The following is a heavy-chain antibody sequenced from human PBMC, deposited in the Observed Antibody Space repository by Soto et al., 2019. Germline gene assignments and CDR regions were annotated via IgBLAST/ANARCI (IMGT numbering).Heavy chain of an antibody. V-gene: IGHV4-30-2*01. J-gene: IGHJ4*02. Sequence: SETLSLTCTVSGGSITYGGYSWSWIRQPPGKDLEWLGYISHLESTFYNPSFQSRLTLSIDRSKNQFSLKLASMTAADTAVYYCARGGGYDPFDYWGQGTLVTVSS. D-gene: IGHD5-12*01. CDR3: ARGGGYDPFDY. CDR2: ISHLEST. CDR1: GGSITYGGYS.